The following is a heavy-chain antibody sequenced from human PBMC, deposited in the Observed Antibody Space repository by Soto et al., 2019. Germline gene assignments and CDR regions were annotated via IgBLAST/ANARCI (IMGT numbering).Heavy chain of an antibody. Sequence: PSETLSLTCAVSGGSISSSNWWSWVRQPPGKGLGWIGEIYHSGSTNYNPSLKSRVTISVDKSKNQFSLKLSSVTAADTAVYYCARKYCSSTSCYVGYWGQGTLVTVSS. D-gene: IGHD2-2*01. CDR3: ARKYCSSTSCYVGY. J-gene: IGHJ4*02. V-gene: IGHV4-4*02. CDR1: GGSISSSNW. CDR2: IYHSGST.